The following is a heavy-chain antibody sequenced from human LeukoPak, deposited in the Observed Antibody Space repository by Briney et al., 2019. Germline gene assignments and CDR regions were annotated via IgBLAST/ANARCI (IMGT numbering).Heavy chain of an antibody. J-gene: IGHJ4*02. D-gene: IGHD6-19*01. Sequence: GGTLTLSCVASGFPFHEYAVQWDRQSIEKDRVWLSRISAGGNRTIYTDAVERGFTIYRDKVKNTLYVRMNSLSDEDTAVYYCATGGAVGGDHWGQGTLVTVSS. CDR3: ATGGAVGGDH. CDR1: GFPFHEYA. V-gene: IGHV3-74*01. CDR2: ISAGGNRT.